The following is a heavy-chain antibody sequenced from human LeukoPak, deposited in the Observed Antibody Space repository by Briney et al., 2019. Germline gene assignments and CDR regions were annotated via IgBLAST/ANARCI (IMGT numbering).Heavy chain of an antibody. CDR3: ARQYYYDSSGYYYWAEALDI. CDR1: GYSFTSYW. J-gene: IGHJ3*02. Sequence: GKSLKVSCKGSGYSFTSYWIGWVRQMPGKGLEWMGIIYPGDSDTRYSPSFQGQVTISADKSISTAYLQWSSLKASDTAMYYCARQYYYDSSGYYYWAEALDIWGQGTMVTVSS. V-gene: IGHV5-51*01. CDR2: IYPGDSDT. D-gene: IGHD3-22*01.